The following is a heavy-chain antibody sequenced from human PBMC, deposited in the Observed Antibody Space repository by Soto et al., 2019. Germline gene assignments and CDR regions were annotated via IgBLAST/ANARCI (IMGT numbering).Heavy chain of an antibody. J-gene: IGHJ4*02. CDR2: IIPIFGTA. V-gene: IGHV1-69*06. CDR1: GGTFSSYA. D-gene: IGHD3-22*01. Sequence: ASVKVCCKASGGTFSSYAISWVRQAPGQGLEWMGGIIPIFGTANYAQKFQGRVTITADKSTSTAYMELSSLRSEDTAVYYCAREGGYYDSSGDYLGNWGQGKLVTVSS. CDR3: AREGGYYDSSGDYLGN.